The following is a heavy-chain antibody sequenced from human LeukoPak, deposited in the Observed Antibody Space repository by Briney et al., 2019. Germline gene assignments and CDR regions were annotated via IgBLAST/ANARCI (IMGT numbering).Heavy chain of an antibody. D-gene: IGHD2-15*01. J-gene: IGHJ4*02. Sequence: ASVKVSCKASGYTFTSYGISWVRQAPGQGLEWMGWISAYNGNTNYAQKLQGRVTMTTDTSTSTAYMELRSLRSEDTAVYYCARGPPPGKVVVAATFDYWGQGTLVTVSS. CDR2: ISAYNGNT. CDR3: ARGPPPGKVVVAATFDY. V-gene: IGHV1-18*01. CDR1: GYTFTSYG.